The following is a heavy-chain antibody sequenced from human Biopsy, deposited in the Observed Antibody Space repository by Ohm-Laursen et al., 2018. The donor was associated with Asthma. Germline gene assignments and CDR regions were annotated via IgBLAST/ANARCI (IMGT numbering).Heavy chain of an antibody. CDR2: INAGNGNT. V-gene: IGHV1-3*01. J-gene: IGHJ3*02. D-gene: IGHD3-9*01. Sequence: ASVKVSCKASGYTFINYAIHWVRQAPGQRLEWMGWINAGNGNTKYSQKFQGRVTITRDTSASTAYMDLSSLRSEDTAVYYCARTYYDFLTGQVNDVFAIWGQGTVVTVSS. CDR1: GYTFINYA. CDR3: ARTYYDFLTGQVNDVFAI.